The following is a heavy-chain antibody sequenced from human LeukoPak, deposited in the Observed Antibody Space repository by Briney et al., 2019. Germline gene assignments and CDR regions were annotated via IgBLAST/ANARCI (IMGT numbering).Heavy chain of an antibody. V-gene: IGHV3-48*02. Sequence: GGSLRLSCAASGFTFSSYSMNWVRQAPGKGLEWVSYISRSSSTIYYADSVKGRFTISRDNAKNSLYLQMSSLRDEDTAVYYCARGYYGSGSYYKNFFDYWGQGTLVTVSS. D-gene: IGHD3-10*01. CDR3: ARGYYGSGSYYKNFFDY. CDR1: GFTFSSYS. CDR2: ISRSSSTI. J-gene: IGHJ4*02.